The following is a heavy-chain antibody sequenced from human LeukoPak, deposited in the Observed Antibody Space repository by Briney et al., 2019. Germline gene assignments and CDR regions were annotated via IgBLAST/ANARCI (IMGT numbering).Heavy chain of an antibody. V-gene: IGHV3-7*03. CDR2: IKKDGSET. Sequence: GGSLRLSCAASGFTFSSYWMSWVRQAPGKGLEWVANIKKDGSETYYVDSVKGRFTISRGNAKNSLYLQMNSLRAEDTAVYYCARDRYDILTGDYVWGQGTLVTVSS. J-gene: IGHJ4*02. CDR3: ARDRYDILTGDYV. CDR1: GFTFSSYW. D-gene: IGHD3-9*01.